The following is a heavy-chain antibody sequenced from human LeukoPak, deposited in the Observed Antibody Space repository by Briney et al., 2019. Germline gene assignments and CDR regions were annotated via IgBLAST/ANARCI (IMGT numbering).Heavy chain of an antibody. Sequence: SETLSLTCTVSGGSISSYYWSWIQQPPGKGLEWIGYIYYSGSTNYNPSLKSRVTISVDTSKNQFSLKLSSVTAADTAVYYCARVPPGYYDSSGILDIWGQGTMVTVSS. V-gene: IGHV4-59*01. D-gene: IGHD3-22*01. CDR1: GGSISSYY. CDR2: IYYSGST. CDR3: ARVPPGYYDSSGILDI. J-gene: IGHJ3*02.